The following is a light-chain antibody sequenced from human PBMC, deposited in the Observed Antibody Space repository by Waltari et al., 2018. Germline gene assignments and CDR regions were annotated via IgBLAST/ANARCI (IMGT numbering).Light chain of an antibody. V-gene: IGLV3-27*01. CDR3: YSVSANSWV. Sequence: SYELTQPSSVSLSPGQTANITCSGNVLAKKYGRWLQQKPGQAPMLPIYRDNGRPSGSPGRFSGSSSGTTGTLTISGAHVEDEADYYCYSVSANSWVFGGGTRLTVL. CDR2: RDN. CDR1: VLAKKY. J-gene: IGLJ3*02.